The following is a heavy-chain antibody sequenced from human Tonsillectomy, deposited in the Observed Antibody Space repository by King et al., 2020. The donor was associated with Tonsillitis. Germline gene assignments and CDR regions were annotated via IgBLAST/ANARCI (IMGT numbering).Heavy chain of an antibody. CDR2: ISVYNGKT. J-gene: IGHJ6*03. D-gene: IGHD3-3*01. Sequence: QLVQSGAEVKKPGASVKVSCKASGYTFSSHGISWVRQAPGQGLEWMGWISVYNGKTNSAQKFQGRVTMTTDTSTSTAYMELRSLRSDDTAVYYCARDSHDFWSGYYPRGNHYYFYMDVWGKGTTVTVSS. V-gene: IGHV1-18*01. CDR1: GYTFSSHG. CDR3: ARDSHDFWSGYYPRGNHYYFYMDV.